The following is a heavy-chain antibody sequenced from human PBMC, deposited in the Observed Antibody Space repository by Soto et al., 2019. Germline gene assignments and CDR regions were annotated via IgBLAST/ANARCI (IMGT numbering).Heavy chain of an antibody. D-gene: IGHD2-21*02. CDR1: GGTFSSYA. CDR3: ARDRVIYCGGDCYPPDGDAFDI. J-gene: IGHJ3*02. CDR2: IIPIFGTA. V-gene: IGHV1-69*06. Sequence: QVQLVQSGAEVKKPGSSVKVSCKASGGTFSSYAISWVRQAPGQGLEWMGGIIPIFGTANYAQKFQGRVTSTADKSTSTAYMELSSLRSEDTAVYYCARDRVIYCGGDCYPPDGDAFDIWGQGTMVTVSS.